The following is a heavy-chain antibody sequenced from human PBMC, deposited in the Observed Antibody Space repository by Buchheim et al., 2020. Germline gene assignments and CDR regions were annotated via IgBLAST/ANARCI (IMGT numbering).Heavy chain of an antibody. Sequence: QVQLVESGGGVVQPGRSLRLSCAASGFTFSSYGMHWVRQAPGKGLEWVAVISYDGSNKYYADSVKGRFTISSDNSTNTLYFQMNSLRAEDTAVYYWAKEGDSSSWPKYYFDYWGQGTL. V-gene: IGHV3-30*18. D-gene: IGHD6-13*01. CDR2: ISYDGSNK. CDR1: GFTFSSYG. CDR3: AKEGDSSSWPKYYFDY. J-gene: IGHJ4*02.